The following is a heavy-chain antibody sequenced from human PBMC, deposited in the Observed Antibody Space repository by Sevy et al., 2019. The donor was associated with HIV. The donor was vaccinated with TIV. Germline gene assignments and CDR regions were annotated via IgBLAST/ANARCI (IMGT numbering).Heavy chain of an antibody. CDR2: IYYSGST. Sequence: SETLSLTCTVSGGSISSSSYYWGWIRQPPGKGLEWIGSIYYSGSTYYNPSLKSRVTISVDTSKNQFSLKLSSVTAADTAVYYCASQDGYCSGRSCFEIDYWGQGTLVTVSS. CDR3: ASQDGYCSGRSCFEIDY. CDR1: GGSISSSSYY. V-gene: IGHV4-39*01. D-gene: IGHD2-15*01. J-gene: IGHJ4*02.